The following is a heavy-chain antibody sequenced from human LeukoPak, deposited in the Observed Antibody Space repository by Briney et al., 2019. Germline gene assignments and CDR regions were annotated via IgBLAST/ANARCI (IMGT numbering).Heavy chain of an antibody. J-gene: IGHJ4*02. Sequence: GASVKVSCKASGYTFTGYYMHWVRQAPGQGLEWMGWINPNSGGTKYAQKFQGRVTMTSDASISTAYMELSSLRSDDTAVYYCASRPDQHLLYYFDYWGQGALVTVSS. CDR2: INPNSGGT. V-gene: IGHV1-2*02. D-gene: IGHD2-15*01. CDR1: GYTFTGYY. CDR3: ASRPDQHLLYYFDY.